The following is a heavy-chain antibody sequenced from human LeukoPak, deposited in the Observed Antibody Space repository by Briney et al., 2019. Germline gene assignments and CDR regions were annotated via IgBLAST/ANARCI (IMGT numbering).Heavy chain of an antibody. V-gene: IGHV4-61*02. J-gene: IGHJ6*03. CDR2: IYTSGST. CDR1: GGSISSGSYY. CDR3: ARDWDSGYDRPYYYYYYYMDV. D-gene: IGHD5-12*01. Sequence: SETLSLTCTVSGGSISSGSYYWSWIRQPVGKGLEWIGRIYTSGSTNYNPSLKSRVTISVDTPKNQFSLKLSSVTAADTAVYYCARDWDSGYDRPYYYYYYYMDVWGKGTTVTVSS.